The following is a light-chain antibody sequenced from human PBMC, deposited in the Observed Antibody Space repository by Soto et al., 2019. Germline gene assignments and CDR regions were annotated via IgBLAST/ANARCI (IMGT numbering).Light chain of an antibody. J-gene: IGLJ2*01. Sequence: QSALTQPPSASGSPRQSVTISCTGTSSDVGGYNYVSWYQQHPGKAPKLMIYEVSKRPSGVPDRFSGSKSGNTASLTVSGLQDEDEADYYCCSYAGSRVVFGGGTKVTVL. V-gene: IGLV2-8*01. CDR1: SSDVGGYNY. CDR2: EVS. CDR3: CSYAGSRVV.